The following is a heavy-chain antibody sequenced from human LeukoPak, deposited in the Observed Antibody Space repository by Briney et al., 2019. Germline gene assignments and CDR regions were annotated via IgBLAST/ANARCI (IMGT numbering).Heavy chain of an antibody. Sequence: ASVKVSCKASGGTFDSYAISWVRQAPGRGLEWMAGIIPTFGTPIYAQRFQGRVTITADKSTSTAYMELRSLRSEDTAVYYCARAHNWEGPKGDWGQGTMVIVSS. CDR2: IIPTFGTP. CDR3: ARAHNWEGPKGD. J-gene: IGHJ3*01. V-gene: IGHV1-69*06. CDR1: GGTFDSYA. D-gene: IGHD1-20*01.